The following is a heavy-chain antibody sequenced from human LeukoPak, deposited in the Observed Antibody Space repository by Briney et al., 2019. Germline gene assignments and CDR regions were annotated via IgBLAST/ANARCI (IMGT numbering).Heavy chain of an antibody. D-gene: IGHD3-10*01. J-gene: IGHJ3*02. V-gene: IGHV5-51*01. CDR3: ASRGSYTKHAFVM. CDR2: IYPDDSDT. CDR1: GYTFTTYW. Sequence: GESLKISCKASGYTFTTYWIGWVRQMPGKGLEWMGLIYPDDSDTRYSPSFQGQVTVSADKSISTIYLQWSSLKASDTAMYYCASRGSYTKHAFVMWGQGTMVTVSS.